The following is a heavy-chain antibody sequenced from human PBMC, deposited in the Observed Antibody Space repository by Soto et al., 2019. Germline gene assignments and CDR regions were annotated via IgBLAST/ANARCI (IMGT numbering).Heavy chain of an antibody. V-gene: IGHV3-30-3*01. D-gene: IGHD6-6*01. Sequence: PGGSLRLSCAASGFTFSSYAMHWVRQAPGKGLEWVAVISYDGSNKYYADSVKGRFTISRDNSKNTLYLQMNSLRAEDTAVYYCAREYSSSSTNRAFDIWGQGTMVTVSS. CDR2: ISYDGSNK. CDR1: GFTFSSYA. CDR3: AREYSSSSTNRAFDI. J-gene: IGHJ3*02.